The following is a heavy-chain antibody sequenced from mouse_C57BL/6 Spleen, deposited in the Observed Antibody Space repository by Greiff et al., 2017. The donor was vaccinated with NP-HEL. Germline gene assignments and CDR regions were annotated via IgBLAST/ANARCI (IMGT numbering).Heavy chain of an antibody. CDR1: GYTFTSYW. D-gene: IGHD1-1*01. Sequence: QVQLQQPGAELVKPGASVKLSCKASGYTFTSYWMHWVKQRPGRGLEWIGRIDPNSGGTKYNEKFKSKATLTVDKPSSTAYMQLSSLTSEDSAVYYCARCPNPDYYGSSYWYFDVWGTGTTVTVSS. J-gene: IGHJ1*03. CDR2: IDPNSGGT. V-gene: IGHV1-72*01. CDR3: ARCPNPDYYGSSYWYFDV.